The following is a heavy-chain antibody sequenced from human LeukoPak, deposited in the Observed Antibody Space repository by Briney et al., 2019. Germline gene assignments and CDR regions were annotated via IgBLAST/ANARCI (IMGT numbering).Heavy chain of an antibody. J-gene: IGHJ5*02. Sequence: SETLSLTCTVSGGSIDSNSWTWIRQPPGKGLEWIGYIYYSGTTNYNPSLKSRVTMSVDMSKNQFSLKLSSVTAADTAVYYCARRSSSWKNWSDPRGQGTLVTVSS. CDR3: ARRSSSWKNWSDP. D-gene: IGHD6-13*01. V-gene: IGHV4-59*01. CDR1: GGSIDSNS. CDR2: IYYSGTT.